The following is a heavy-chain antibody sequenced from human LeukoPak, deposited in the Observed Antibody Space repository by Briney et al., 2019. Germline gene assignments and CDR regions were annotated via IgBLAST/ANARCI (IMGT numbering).Heavy chain of an antibody. Sequence: GASVKVSCKASGYTFTAYYMHWVRQALGQGLEWMGWINPNSGATSYAQKSQGRITMARDTSISTAYMELSRLESDDTAVYYCARWYSYGYGYWGQGTLVTVSS. CDR2: INPNSGAT. J-gene: IGHJ4*02. CDR3: ARWYSYGYGY. CDR1: GYTFTAYY. V-gene: IGHV1-2*02. D-gene: IGHD5-18*01.